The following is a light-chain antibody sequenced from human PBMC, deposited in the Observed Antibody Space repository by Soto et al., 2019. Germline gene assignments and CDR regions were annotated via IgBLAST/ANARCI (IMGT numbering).Light chain of an antibody. Sequence: QSVLTQPPSASGTPGQRVTISCSGSSSNIGTNTVNWYQQVPGTAPKLLLYSNDQRPSGVPDRFAGSKSGTSASLAISGLQSEDEADYYCAAWEDTLDGHVLFGGGTKVTVL. CDR1: SSNIGTNT. CDR2: SND. CDR3: AAWEDTLDGHVL. V-gene: IGLV1-44*01. J-gene: IGLJ2*01.